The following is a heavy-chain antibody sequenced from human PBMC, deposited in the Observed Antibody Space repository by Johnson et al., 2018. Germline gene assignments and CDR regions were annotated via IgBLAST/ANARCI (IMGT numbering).Heavy chain of an antibody. J-gene: IGHJ6*02. D-gene: IGHD3-10*01. CDR2: IYYSGST. Sequence: QVQLQESGPGLVKPSETLSLNCTVSGGSISSYYWSWIRQPPGKGLEWIGYIYYSGSTNYNPSLQSRVTISVDTSKNQFSLKLSSVTAADPAVSYCARDITMVRGVISYSGMDVWGHGTTVIVSS. V-gene: IGHV4-59*01. CDR3: ARDITMVRGVISYSGMDV. CDR1: GGSISSYY.